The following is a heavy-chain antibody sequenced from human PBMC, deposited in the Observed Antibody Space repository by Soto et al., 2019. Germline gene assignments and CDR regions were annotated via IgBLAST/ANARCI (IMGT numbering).Heavy chain of an antibody. Sequence: GGSLRLSCAASGFMFSSYAMSWVRQAPGKGLEWVSSISASGGTADLADSVEGRCTISRDNSKSTLYLQMNSLRAEDTAVYYCAKLTYPSDSTGYYYERVSGWIDSWGQGTLVAVSS. CDR3: AKLTYPSDSTGYYYERVSGWIDS. D-gene: IGHD3-22*01. J-gene: IGHJ5*01. CDR1: GFMFSSYA. V-gene: IGHV3-23*01. CDR2: ISASGGTA.